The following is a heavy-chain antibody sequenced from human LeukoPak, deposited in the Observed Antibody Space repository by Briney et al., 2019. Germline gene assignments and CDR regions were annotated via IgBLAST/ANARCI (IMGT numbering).Heavy chain of an antibody. CDR3: ARDPYARIAVASYFEY. V-gene: IGHV3-30-3*01. CDR1: GFTFSSYA. D-gene: IGHD6-19*01. J-gene: IGHJ4*02. Sequence: GGSQRLSCAASGFTFSSYAMLWVRQAPGKGREWVAVISYVGSNKYYADSVKRRFTIPRDNSKNTLYLQMNSRRAEDTAVYSCARDPYARIAVASYFEYWGQGTLVTASS. CDR2: ISYVGSNK.